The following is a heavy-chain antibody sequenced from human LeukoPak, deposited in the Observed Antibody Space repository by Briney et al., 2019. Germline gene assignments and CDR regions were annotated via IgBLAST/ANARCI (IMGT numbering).Heavy chain of an antibody. CDR1: GFTVSSNY. CDR2: IYSGGST. Sequence: GGSLRLSCAASGFTVSSNYMSWVRQAPGKGLEWVSVIYSGGSTYYADSVKGRFTISRDNSKNTLYPQMNSLRAEDTAVYYCARVWYCSGGSCYGPAHWGQGTLVTVSS. D-gene: IGHD2-15*01. V-gene: IGHV3-66*01. J-gene: IGHJ4*02. CDR3: ARVWYCSGGSCYGPAH.